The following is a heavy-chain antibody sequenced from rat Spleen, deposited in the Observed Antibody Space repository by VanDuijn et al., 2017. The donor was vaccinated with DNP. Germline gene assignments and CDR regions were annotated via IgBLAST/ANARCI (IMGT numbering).Heavy chain of an antibody. J-gene: IGHJ2*01. D-gene: IGHD1-11*01. V-gene: IGHV5-20*01. CDR2: IAYDGGIT. CDR3: TTRGNYGGYDY. Sequence: EVQLVESGGGLVQPGRSLKLSCAASGFTFSDYYMAWVRQAPTKGLEWVAYIAYDGGITYYGDSVKGRFTISRDFAKSTLYLQMDSLRPEDSATYYCTTRGNYGGYDYWGQGVMVTVSS. CDR1: GFTFSDYY.